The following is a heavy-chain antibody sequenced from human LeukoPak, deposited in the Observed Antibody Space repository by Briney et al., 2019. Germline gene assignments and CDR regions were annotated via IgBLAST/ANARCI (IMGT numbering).Heavy chain of an antibody. D-gene: IGHD4-23*01. CDR3: VGSQHDYGGNGYAY. CDR1: GYSFNRFR. V-gene: IGHV5-51*01. Sequence: NPGESLKISCAGSGYSFNRFRIGWVRQMPGKGLEWMGIIYPGDSDTRYSPSFQGQVTISADKSISTAYLQWSSLKASDTAMYYCVGSQHDYGGNGYAYWGQGTLVTVSS. J-gene: IGHJ4*02. CDR2: IYPGDSDT.